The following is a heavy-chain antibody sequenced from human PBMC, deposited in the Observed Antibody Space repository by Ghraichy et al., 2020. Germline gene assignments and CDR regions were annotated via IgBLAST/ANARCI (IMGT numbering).Heavy chain of an antibody. CDR1: GGSFSGYY. V-gene: IGHV4-34*01. J-gene: IGHJ4*02. CDR3: AIGYGDCPDY. CDR2: INHSGST. Sequence: SETLSLTCAVYGGSFSGYYWSWIRQPPGKGLEWIGEINHSGSTNYNPSLKSRVTISVDTSKNQFSLKLSSVTAADTAVYYCAIGYGDCPDYWGQGTLVTVSS. D-gene: IGHD4-17*01.